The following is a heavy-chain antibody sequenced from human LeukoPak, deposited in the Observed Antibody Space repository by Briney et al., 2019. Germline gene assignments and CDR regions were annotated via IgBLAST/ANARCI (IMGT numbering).Heavy chain of an antibody. CDR3: ASALYGSGVGDY. Sequence: SETLSLTCTVSGGSISSYYWSWIRQPPGKGLEWIGYIYYSGSTNYNPSLKSRVTISVDTSKNQSSLKLSSVTAADTAVYYCASALYGSGVGDYWGQGTLVTVSS. J-gene: IGHJ4*02. D-gene: IGHD3-10*01. CDR2: IYYSGST. V-gene: IGHV4-59*01. CDR1: GGSISSYY.